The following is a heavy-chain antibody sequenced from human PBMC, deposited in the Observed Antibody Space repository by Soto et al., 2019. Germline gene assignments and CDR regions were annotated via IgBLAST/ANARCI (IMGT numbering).Heavy chain of an antibody. D-gene: IGHD2-15*01. V-gene: IGHV1-2*02. CDR2: INPNSGGT. CDR3: ARNQRNRLGYCSGSSCSVTYYYYGMDV. Sequence: ASVKVSCKASGYTFTGYYMHWVRQAPGQGLEWMGWINPNSGGTNYAQKFQGRVTMTRDTSISTAYMELSRLRSDDTAVYYCARNQRNRLGYCSGSSCSVTYYYYGMDVWGQGTTVTVSS. CDR1: GYTFTGYY. J-gene: IGHJ6*02.